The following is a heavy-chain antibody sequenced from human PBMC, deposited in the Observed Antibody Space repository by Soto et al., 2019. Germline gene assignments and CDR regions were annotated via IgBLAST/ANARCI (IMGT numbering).Heavy chain of an antibody. D-gene: IGHD4-17*01. Sequence: SETLSLTCAVYGGSFSGYYWSWIRQPPGKGLEWIGEINHSGSTNYNPSLKSRVTISVDTSKNQFSLKLSSVTAADTAVYYCARSPVTTVSYYFDYWGQGTLVTVSS. V-gene: IGHV4-34*01. CDR1: GGSFSGYY. CDR2: INHSGST. J-gene: IGHJ4*02. CDR3: ARSPVTTVSYYFDY.